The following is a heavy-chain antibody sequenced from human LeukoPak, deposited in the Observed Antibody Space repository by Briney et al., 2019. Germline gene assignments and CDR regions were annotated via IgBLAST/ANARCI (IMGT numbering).Heavy chain of an antibody. V-gene: IGHV1-69*06. CDR1: GHTFSNYV. Sequence: SVKVSCKVSGHTFSNYVISWVRQAPGQGLEWMGRIIPIFASTTSAQKFQGRVTISADTSMNTVYLELSNLTSEDTAVYYCARSTRCSSTSCYYFDPWGQGTPVTVSS. D-gene: IGHD2-2*01. J-gene: IGHJ5*02. CDR2: IIPIFAST. CDR3: ARSTRCSSTSCYYFDP.